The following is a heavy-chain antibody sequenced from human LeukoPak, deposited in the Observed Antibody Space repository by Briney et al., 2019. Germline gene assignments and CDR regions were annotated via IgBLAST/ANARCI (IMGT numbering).Heavy chain of an antibody. CDR3: ARARDIVVVVAAFDP. Sequence: SVKVSCKASGGTFSSYAIRWVRQAPGQALEWMGGIIPIFGTANYAQKFQGRVTITADESASTAYMELSSLRSEDTAVYYCARARDIVVVVAAFDPWGQGTLVTVSS. D-gene: IGHD2-15*01. V-gene: IGHV1-69*13. CDR1: GGTFSSYA. J-gene: IGHJ5*02. CDR2: IIPIFGTA.